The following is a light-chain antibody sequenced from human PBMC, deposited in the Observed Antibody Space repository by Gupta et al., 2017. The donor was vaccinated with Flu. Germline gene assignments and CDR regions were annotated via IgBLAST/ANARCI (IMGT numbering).Light chain of an antibody. CDR1: QSLLHRNGYNY. J-gene: IGKJ1*01. CDR2: LGS. CDR3: MQSLQTWT. V-gene: IGKV2-28*01. Sequence: DIVMTQYPLSLPVTPGEPASISCRSSQSLLHRNGYNYLDWYLQKPGQSPQLLIYLGSNRASGVPDRFSGSGSGTDFTLKISRVEAEDVGVYYCMQSLQTWTFGQGTKVEIK.